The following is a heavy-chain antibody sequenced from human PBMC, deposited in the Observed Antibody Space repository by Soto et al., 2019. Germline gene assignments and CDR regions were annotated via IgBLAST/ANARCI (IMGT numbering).Heavy chain of an antibody. CDR1: GYTFTSYG. CDR3: ARDATPYYVRARENHDAFDI. CDR2: ISAYNGNT. D-gene: IGHD3-10*02. V-gene: IGHV1-18*01. Sequence: GASVKVSCKASGYTFTSYGISWVRQAPGQGLEWMGWISAYNGNTNYAQKLQGRVTMTTDTSTSTAYMELRSLRSDDTAVYYCARDATPYYVRARENHDAFDIWGHGTMVTVSS. J-gene: IGHJ3*02.